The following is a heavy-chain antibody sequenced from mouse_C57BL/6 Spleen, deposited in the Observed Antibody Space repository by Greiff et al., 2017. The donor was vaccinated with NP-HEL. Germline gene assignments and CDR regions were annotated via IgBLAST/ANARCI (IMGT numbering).Heavy chain of an antibody. CDR2: IDPSDSET. D-gene: IGHD3-2*02. Sequence: VQLQQPGAELVRPGSSVKLSCKASGYTFTSYWMHWVKQRPIQGLEWIGNIDPSDSETHYNQKFKDKATLTVDKSSSTAYMQLSSLTSEDSAVYYCARLKEDSSGYGFAYWGQGTLVTVSA. CDR1: GYTFTSYW. CDR3: ARLKEDSSGYGFAY. V-gene: IGHV1-52*01. J-gene: IGHJ3*01.